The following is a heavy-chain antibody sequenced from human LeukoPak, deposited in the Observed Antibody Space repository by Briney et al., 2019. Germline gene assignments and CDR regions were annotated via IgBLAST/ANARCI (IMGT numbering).Heavy chain of an antibody. Sequence: PSETLSLTCAVYGGSFSGYYLSWIRQPPGKGLEWMGEINHKGSTNYNPSLKSRVIISVVTSKNQFSLKLSSVTAADTAVYYCARQTGSGLFGLPGGQGTLVTVSS. CDR3: ARQTGSGLFGLP. CDR2: INHKGST. V-gene: IGHV4-34*01. CDR1: GGSFSGYY. D-gene: IGHD3-10*01. J-gene: IGHJ4*02.